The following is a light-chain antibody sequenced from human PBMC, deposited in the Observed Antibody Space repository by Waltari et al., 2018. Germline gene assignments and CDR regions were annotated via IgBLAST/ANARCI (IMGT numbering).Light chain of an antibody. J-gene: IGKJ3*01. V-gene: IGKV2-30*02. Sequence: DVVMTQSPLSLPITPGQPASISCRSSQSFVHTDGNTYLSWYHQKPGQPPRLLIYKVSNRDSGVPDRFSGSGAGTDFTLKINRVEAEDVGIYYCGQGTKVPFTFGPGTKLDFK. CDR3: GQGTKVPFT. CDR1: QSFVHTDGNTY. CDR2: KVS.